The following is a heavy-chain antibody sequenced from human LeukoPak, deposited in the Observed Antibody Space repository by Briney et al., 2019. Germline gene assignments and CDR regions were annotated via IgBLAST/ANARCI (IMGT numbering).Heavy chain of an antibody. D-gene: IGHD2-2*01. CDR1: GGSISSYY. J-gene: IGHJ5*02. CDR2: ISHSGST. Sequence: PSETLSLTCTVSGGSISSYYWSWIRQPPGKGLEWIGYISHSGSTYYNPSLESRVTISVDRSKNQFSLKLSSVTAADTAVYYCASDLGYCSSTSCRYFDPWGQGTLVTVSS. CDR3: ASDLGYCSSTSCRYFDP. V-gene: IGHV4-59*12.